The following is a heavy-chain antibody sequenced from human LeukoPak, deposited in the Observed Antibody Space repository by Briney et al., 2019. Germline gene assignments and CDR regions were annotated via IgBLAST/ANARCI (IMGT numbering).Heavy chain of an antibody. D-gene: IGHD5-24*01. CDR2: IIPIFGTA. Sequence: SVKVSCKASGGTCSSYAISWVRQAPGQGLEWMGGIIPIFGTANYAQKFQGRVTITTDESTRTAYMELSSLRSEDTAVYYCAREGHLDGYNYFYFDYWGQGTLVTVSS. J-gene: IGHJ4*02. CDR1: GGTCSSYA. V-gene: IGHV1-69*05. CDR3: AREGHLDGYNYFYFDY.